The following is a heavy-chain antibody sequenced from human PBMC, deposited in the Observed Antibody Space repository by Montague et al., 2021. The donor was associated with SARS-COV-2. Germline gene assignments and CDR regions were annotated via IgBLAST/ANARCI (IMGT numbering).Heavy chain of an antibody. D-gene: IGHD5-12*01. CDR3: ARIGWLRGALDI. V-gene: IGHV4-39*01. J-gene: IGHJ3*02. CDR2: IYYSGST. Sequence: SETLSLTCTVSGGSISSSSYYWGWIRQPPGKGLEWIGSIYYSGSTYYNPSLKSRVTISVDTSKNQFSLKLSSVTAADTAVYYCARIGWLRGALDIWGQGTMVTVSS. CDR1: GGSISSSSYY.